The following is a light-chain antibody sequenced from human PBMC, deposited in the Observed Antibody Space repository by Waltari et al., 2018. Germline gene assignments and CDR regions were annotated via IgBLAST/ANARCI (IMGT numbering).Light chain of an antibody. CDR3: QQYSNWPLT. Sequence: ETVMTQSPGTLSVSPGDRVTLSCRASQSVSSELAGYQQKPGQTPRLLIYGASTGVTAIPARFSGSGSGTEFTLTISSLQPEDFAVYYCQQYSNWPLTFGGGTKVEVK. CDR1: QSVSSE. J-gene: IGKJ4*01. CDR2: GAS. V-gene: IGKV3-15*01.